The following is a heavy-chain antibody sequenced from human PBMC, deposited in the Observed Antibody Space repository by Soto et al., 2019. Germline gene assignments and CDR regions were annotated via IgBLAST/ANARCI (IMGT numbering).Heavy chain of an antibody. CDR2: IIPIFGTT. V-gene: IGHV1-69*15. CDR1: GGTFSNYA. CDR3: AKDGGADGYFGNCLDP. Sequence: QVQLVQSGAEVKKPGSSVKVSCKASGGTFSNYAITWVQQAPGQGLEWVARIIPIFGTTNVAQKFQGRVTITADESTTTAYMELSGLKSDDTAVYYCAKDGGADGYFGNCLDPWGQGTLVSVSS. D-gene: IGHD5-12*01. J-gene: IGHJ5*02.